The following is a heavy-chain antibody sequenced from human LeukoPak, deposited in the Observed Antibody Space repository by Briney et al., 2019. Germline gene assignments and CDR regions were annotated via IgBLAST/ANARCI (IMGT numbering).Heavy chain of an antibody. Sequence: GGSLRLSCAASGFTFSSYSMNWVRQAPGKGLEWVSSITSSSGYIYYADSVKGRFTISRDNAKKSLYLQMNSLRAEDTAVYYCAREISSSGCLDYWGQGTLVTVPS. D-gene: IGHD6-25*01. V-gene: IGHV3-21*01. CDR3: AREISSSGCLDY. J-gene: IGHJ4*02. CDR2: ITSSSGYI. CDR1: GFTFSSYS.